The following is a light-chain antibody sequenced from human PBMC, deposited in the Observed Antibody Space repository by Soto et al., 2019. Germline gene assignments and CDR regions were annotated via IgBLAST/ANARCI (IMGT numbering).Light chain of an antibody. Sequence: QPVLTQPASVSGSPGQSITISCTGTSSDVGSYNYVSWYQQHPGKAPKLMIYDVSTRPSGVSNRFSGSKSGNTASLTISGLQAEDEADYYCSSYTSSSTLVFGTGTKLTVL. CDR1: SSDVGSYNY. CDR2: DVS. CDR3: SSYTSSSTLV. V-gene: IGLV2-14*03. J-gene: IGLJ1*01.